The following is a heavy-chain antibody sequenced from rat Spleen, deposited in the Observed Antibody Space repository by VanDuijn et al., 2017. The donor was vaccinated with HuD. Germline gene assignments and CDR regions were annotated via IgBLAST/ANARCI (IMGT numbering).Heavy chain of an antibody. J-gene: IGHJ2*01. CDR3: ARSDYSSPYYFDY. Sequence: QVRLKESGPGLVQPSQTLSLTCTVSGFSLISYAVNWVRQPPGKGLEWMGGIWGDGSTNYNSALKSRLSISRDTSKSQVLLKMNSLQTEDTAMYFCARSDYSSPYYFDYWGQGVMVSVSS. V-gene: IGHV2-15*01. CDR2: IWGDGST. D-gene: IGHD1-2*01. CDR1: GFSLISYA.